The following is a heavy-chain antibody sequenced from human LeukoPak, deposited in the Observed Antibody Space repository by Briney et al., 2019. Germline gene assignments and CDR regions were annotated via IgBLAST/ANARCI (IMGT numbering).Heavy chain of an antibody. CDR3: AASLIVGDQANFDY. Sequence: ASVNASCKVSGYTLTELSMHWVRQAPGKGLEWMGGFDPEDGETIYAQKFQGRVTMTEDTSTDTAYMELSSLRSEDTAVYYCAASLIVGDQANFDYWGQGTLVTVSS. D-gene: IGHD1-26*01. J-gene: IGHJ4*02. CDR1: GYTLTELS. V-gene: IGHV1-24*01. CDR2: FDPEDGET.